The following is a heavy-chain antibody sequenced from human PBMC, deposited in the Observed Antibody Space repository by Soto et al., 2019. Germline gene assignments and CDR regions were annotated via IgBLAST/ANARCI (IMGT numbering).Heavy chain of an antibody. Sequence: GALRLSCAASGFIFSTYVMRWVRQAPGKGLECVSSISGDGDSTDYADAVKGRFTISRDNSKNTVYLQMDSLRAEDTAVYFCVKGALIRRFDFWGQGTLVTVSS. J-gene: IGHJ4*02. D-gene: IGHD3-16*01. CDR3: VKGALIRRFDF. V-gene: IGHV3-23*01. CDR1: GFIFSTYV. CDR2: ISGDGDST.